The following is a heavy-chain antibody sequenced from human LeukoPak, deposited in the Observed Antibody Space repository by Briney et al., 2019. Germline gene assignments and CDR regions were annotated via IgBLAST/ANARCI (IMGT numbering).Heavy chain of an antibody. J-gene: IGHJ3*02. CDR1: GFTFCSYT. Sequence: GGSLRLSCTASGFTFCSYTMSWVRQAPGKGLKWVSTITTGGPNTYYADSVKGRFTVSRDDSKNTLYLQMNSLRAEDTAVYYCAKPSSGRIFPLAFDIWGQGTMVTVSS. D-gene: IGHD3-22*01. V-gene: IGHV3-23*01. CDR2: ITTGGPNT. CDR3: AKPSSGRIFPLAFDI.